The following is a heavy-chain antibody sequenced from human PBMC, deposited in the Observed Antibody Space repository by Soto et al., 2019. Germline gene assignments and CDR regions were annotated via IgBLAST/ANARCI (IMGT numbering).Heavy chain of an antibody. Sequence: SETLSLTCAVYGGSFSGYYWSWILQPPGKGLEWIGEINHSGSTNYNPSLKSRVTISVDTSKNQFSLKLSSVTAADTAVYYCARAPGIITGTTRLDYWSQGILVTVS. CDR2: INHSGST. V-gene: IGHV4-34*01. J-gene: IGHJ4*02. D-gene: IGHD1-7*01. CDR1: GGSFSGYY. CDR3: ARAPGIITGTTRLDY.